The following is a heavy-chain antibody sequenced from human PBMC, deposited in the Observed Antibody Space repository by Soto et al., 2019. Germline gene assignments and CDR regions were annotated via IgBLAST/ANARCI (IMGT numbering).Heavy chain of an antibody. CDR2: IYYSGST. V-gene: IGHV4-39*01. D-gene: IGHD3-22*01. CDR1: GCSSSSSSYY. CDR3: ARAYYYDSSGYYKYRFDY. J-gene: IGHJ4*02. Sequence: PXEALLVTCAVSGCSSSSSSYYWGWLRQPRGKGLEWIGSIYYSGSTYYNPSLKSRVTISVDTSKNQFSLKLSSVSAADTAVYYCARAYYYDSSGYYKYRFDYWGQGYLVTVSS.